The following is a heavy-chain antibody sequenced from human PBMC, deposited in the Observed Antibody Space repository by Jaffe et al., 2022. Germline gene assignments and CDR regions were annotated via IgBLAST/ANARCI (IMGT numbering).Heavy chain of an antibody. CDR3: ASSLGIAAAADDAFDI. J-gene: IGHJ3*02. Sequence: QVQLVQSGAEVKKPGASVKVSCKASGYTFTSYAMHWVRQAPGQRLEWMGWINAGNGNTKYSQKFQGRVTITRDTSASTAYMELSSLRSEDTAVYYCASSLGIAAAADDAFDIWGQGTMVTVSS. CDR2: INAGNGNT. V-gene: IGHV1-3*01. D-gene: IGHD6-13*01. CDR1: GYTFTSYA.